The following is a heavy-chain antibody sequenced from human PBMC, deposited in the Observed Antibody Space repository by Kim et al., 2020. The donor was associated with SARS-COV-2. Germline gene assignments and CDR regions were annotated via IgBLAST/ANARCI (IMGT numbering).Heavy chain of an antibody. Sequence: GGSLRLSCTASGFTYITDWMHWFRRAAWKWREWGASIKVDGYETYYVDSVKGRFTISRDKAKTSLSLQMNSLRAEDTAVYYCARERWIQLSDHSYYYYGLDALRQETMVTV. CDR2: IKVDGYET. J-gene: IGHJ6*02. CDR1: GFTYITDW. D-gene: IGHD5-18*01. CDR3: ARERWIQLSDHSYYYYGLDA. V-gene: IGHV3-7*03.